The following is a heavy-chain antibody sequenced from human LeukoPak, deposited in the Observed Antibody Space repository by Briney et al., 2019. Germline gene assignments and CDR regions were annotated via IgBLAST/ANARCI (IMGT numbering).Heavy chain of an antibody. J-gene: IGHJ4*02. CDR1: GFTFSNYA. CDR3: VNGGVAVARY. CDR2: ISGTGGST. V-gene: IGHV3-64D*09. D-gene: IGHD6-19*01. Sequence: GGSLRLSCAASGFTFSNYAMHWVRQAPGKGLEYVSAISGTGGSTYYADSVKGRFTISRDNSKNTLFLQMSSLRPEDTAVYYCVNGGVAVARYWGQGTLVTVSS.